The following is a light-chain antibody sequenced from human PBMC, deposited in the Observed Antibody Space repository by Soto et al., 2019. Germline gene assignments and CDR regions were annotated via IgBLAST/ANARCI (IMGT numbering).Light chain of an antibody. V-gene: IGKV1-39*01. CDR2: AAS. Sequence: DIEMTQSPSSLSASVGDRFTITCRARQSISSYLNWYQQKPGNAPNLLIYAASTLQSGVPSRISAYGSETDFTLTISNLQAEDFATYYCQQSYTTPRTFGQGTKVEVK. CDR1: QSISSY. J-gene: IGKJ1*01. CDR3: QQSYTTPRT.